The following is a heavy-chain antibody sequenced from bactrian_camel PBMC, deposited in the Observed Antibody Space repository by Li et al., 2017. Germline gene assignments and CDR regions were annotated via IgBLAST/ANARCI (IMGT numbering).Heavy chain of an antibody. CDR3: AAGGVTGWAMTFGY. D-gene: IGHD5*01. J-gene: IGHJ6*01. CDR2: ISAGGNI. CDR1: GLTFTKYH. V-gene: IGHV3S40*01. Sequence: VQLVESGGGLVQPGGSLRLACAASGLTFTKYHMTWVRHIPGKGLEWVSHISAGGNIKYADSVKGRFTISRDNAKNTVYLQMNSLKTEDTAMYYCAAGGVTGWAMTFGYWGQGTQVTVS.